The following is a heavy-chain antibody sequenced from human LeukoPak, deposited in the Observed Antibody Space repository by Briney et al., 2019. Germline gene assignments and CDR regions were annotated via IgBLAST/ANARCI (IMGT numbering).Heavy chain of an antibody. J-gene: IGHJ4*02. CDR3: AKSSYYDSSGYYREYYFDY. Sequence: SGGSLRLSCAASGFTLSTYAMSWVRQAPGKGLEWVSAISGSGGSTNYADSVKGRVTVSRDNSKSTLYLQMNSLRAEDTAVYYCAKSSYYDSSGYYREYYFDYWGQGTLVTVSS. CDR2: ISGSGGST. V-gene: IGHV3-23*01. CDR1: GFTLSTYA. D-gene: IGHD3-22*01.